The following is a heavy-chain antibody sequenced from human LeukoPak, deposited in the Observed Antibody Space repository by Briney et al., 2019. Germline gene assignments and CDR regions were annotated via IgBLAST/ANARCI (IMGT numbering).Heavy chain of an antibody. J-gene: IGHJ4*02. CDR2: ISYDGSNK. Sequence: PGGSLRLSCAASGFTFSSYAMHWVRQAPGKGLEWVAVISYDGSNKYYADSVKGRFTISRDNSKNTLYLQMNSLRAEDTAVYYCAKYYYGSGSYYSLDFWGQGTLVTVSS. CDR1: GFTFSSYA. V-gene: IGHV3-30-3*01. CDR3: AKYYYGSGSYYSLDF. D-gene: IGHD3-10*01.